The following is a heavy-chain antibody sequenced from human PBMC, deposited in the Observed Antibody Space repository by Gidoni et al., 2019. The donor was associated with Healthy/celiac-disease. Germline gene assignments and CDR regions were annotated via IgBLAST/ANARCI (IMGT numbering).Heavy chain of an antibody. CDR2: IYHSGST. Sequence: QVQLQESGPGLVKPWETLSLTCTVSGSSISRGYYWGWIRQPPGKGLEWIGSIYHSGSTYYTPSLKSRFTISVDTSKNQFSLKLSSVTAADTAVYYCASLFCGGDCYSLAFDYWGQGTLVTVSS. D-gene: IGHD2-21*02. V-gene: IGHV4-38-2*02. J-gene: IGHJ4*02. CDR1: GSSISRGYY. CDR3: ASLFCGGDCYSLAFDY.